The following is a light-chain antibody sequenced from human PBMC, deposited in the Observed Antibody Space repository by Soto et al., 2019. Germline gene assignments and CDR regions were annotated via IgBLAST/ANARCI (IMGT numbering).Light chain of an antibody. Sequence: DVQVTQSPSSVSASVGDRVTITCRPTEDVSSWGVWYQQKPGKAPKLLIYTISTLQSGVPSRFSGNGSGTEFTLTISSLQPDDFATYYCQHYNSYSEAFGQGTKVDI. CDR1: EDVSSW. V-gene: IGKV1D-16*01. CDR3: QHYNSYSEA. CDR2: TIS. J-gene: IGKJ1*01.